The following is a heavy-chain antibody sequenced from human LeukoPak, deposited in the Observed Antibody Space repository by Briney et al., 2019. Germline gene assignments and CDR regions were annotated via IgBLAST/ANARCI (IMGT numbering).Heavy chain of an antibody. CDR1: GYSISSGYY. CDR3: ARLIAVAFFDY. D-gene: IGHD6-19*01. CDR2: IYHSGST. V-gene: IGHV4-38-2*02. Sequence: SETLSLTCTVSGYSISSGYYWGWIRQPPGKGLEWIGSIYHSGSTYYNPSLKSRVTISVDTSKNQFSLKLSSVTAADTAVYYCARLIAVAFFDYWGQGTLVTVSS. J-gene: IGHJ4*02.